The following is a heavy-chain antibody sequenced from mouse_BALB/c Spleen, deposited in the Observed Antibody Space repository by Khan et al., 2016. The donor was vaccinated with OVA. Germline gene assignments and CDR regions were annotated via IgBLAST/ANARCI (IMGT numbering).Heavy chain of an antibody. D-gene: IGHD2-14*01. CDR2: IWGGGGT. J-gene: IGHJ4*01. V-gene: IGHV2-6-4*01. Sequence: VQLQESGPGLVAPSQSLSITCTVSGFSLSRYNIHWVRQPPGKGLEWLGMIWGGGGTDYNSTLKSRLSIRKDNSKSQVLLQMNSLQTDDTAIYYGARAYYRDDGYYAMDYWGQGTLVT. CDR1: GFSLSRYN. CDR3: ARAYYRDDGYYAMDY.